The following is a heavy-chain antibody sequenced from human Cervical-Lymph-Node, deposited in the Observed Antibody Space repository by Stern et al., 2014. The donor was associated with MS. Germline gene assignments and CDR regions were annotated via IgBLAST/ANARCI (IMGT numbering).Heavy chain of an antibody. CDR3: VRSFCSGGSCYGRFDY. CDR1: GYTFTSYD. D-gene: IGHD2-15*01. V-gene: IGHV1-8*01. CDR2: MKSNSDNP. J-gene: IGHJ4*02. Sequence: QDPLVQSGAEVKKPGASVKVSCKASGYTFTSYDMHWVRQAAGHGLELVGWMKSNSDNPGEAQKFQGRATMTRNNSIRTAYMELSSLRSEDTAMYYCVRSFCSGGSCYGRFDYWGQGTLVTVSS.